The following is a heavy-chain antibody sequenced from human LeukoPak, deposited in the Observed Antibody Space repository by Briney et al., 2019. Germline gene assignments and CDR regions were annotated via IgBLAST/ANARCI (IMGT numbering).Heavy chain of an antibody. CDR3: ARDKRGYCSSTSCYTALDY. Sequence: SETLSLTCTVSGGSVSSGSYYWSWIRQPPGKGLEWIGYIYYSGSTNYNPSLKSRVTISVDTSKNQFSLKLSSVTAADTAVYYCARDKRGYCSSTSCYTALDYWGQGTLVTVSS. V-gene: IGHV4-61*01. CDR1: GGSVSSGSYY. CDR2: IYYSGST. J-gene: IGHJ4*02. D-gene: IGHD2-2*02.